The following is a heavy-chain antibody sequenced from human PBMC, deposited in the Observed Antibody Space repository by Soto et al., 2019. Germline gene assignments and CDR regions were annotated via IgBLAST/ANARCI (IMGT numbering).Heavy chain of an antibody. CDR1: GFTFSNYA. J-gene: IGHJ6*02. CDR2: ISYDGSKK. CDR3: ATDSSGWYRYYYYCGMDV. Sequence: QVQLVESGGGVVQPGRSLRLSCAASGFTFSNYAIHWVRQAPGKGLEWVAVISYDGSKKYYADSVKGRFTISRDNSKNTLYLQMNGLRAQDTAVYYCATDSSGWYRYYYYCGMDVWGQGTTVTVSS. D-gene: IGHD6-19*01. V-gene: IGHV3-30-3*01.